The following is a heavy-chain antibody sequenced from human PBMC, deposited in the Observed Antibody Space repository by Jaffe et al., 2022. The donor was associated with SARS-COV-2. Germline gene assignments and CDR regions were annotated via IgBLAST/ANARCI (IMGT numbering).Heavy chain of an antibody. CDR2: IYYSGSS. V-gene: IGHV4-59*08. CDR1: GGSISNDY. CDR3: ARHVPLSAGYYTPQYFDY. J-gene: IGHJ4*02. Sequence: QVQLQESGPGLVKPSETLSLTCTVSGGSISNDYWSWIRQPPGKGLEWIGYIYYSGSSNYNPSLKSRVTISVDTSKNQFSLKLTSVTAADTAIYYCARHVPLSAGYYTPQYFDYWGQGTLVTVSS. D-gene: IGHD3-3*01.